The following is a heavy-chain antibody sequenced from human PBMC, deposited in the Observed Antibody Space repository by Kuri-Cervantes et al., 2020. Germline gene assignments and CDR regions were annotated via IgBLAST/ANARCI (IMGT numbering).Heavy chain of an antibody. CDR3: AKDKGSRGYDSIDY. V-gene: IGHV3-43D*03. D-gene: IGHD5-12*01. CDR2: ISWDGGST. Sequence: GGSLRLSCAASGFTFSSYGMHWVRQAPGKGLEWVSLISWDGGSTYYADSVKGRFTISRDNSKNSLYLQMNSLRAEDTALYYCAKDKGSRGYDSIDYWGQGTLVTVSS. J-gene: IGHJ4*02. CDR1: GFTFSSYG.